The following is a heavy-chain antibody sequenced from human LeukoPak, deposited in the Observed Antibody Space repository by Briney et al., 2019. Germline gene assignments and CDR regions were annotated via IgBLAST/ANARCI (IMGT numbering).Heavy chain of an antibody. D-gene: IGHD6-13*01. CDR2: IKQDGSEK. Sequence: PGGSLRLSCAASGFTFNSLWMTWVRQAPGKGLEWVANIKQDGSEKYYVDSVEGRFTISRDNAKNSLYLQMNSLRAEDTAVYYCARDMGSSSWYFRFDPWGQGTLVTVSS. V-gene: IGHV3-7*01. CDR3: ARDMGSSSWYFRFDP. J-gene: IGHJ5*02. CDR1: GFTFNSLW.